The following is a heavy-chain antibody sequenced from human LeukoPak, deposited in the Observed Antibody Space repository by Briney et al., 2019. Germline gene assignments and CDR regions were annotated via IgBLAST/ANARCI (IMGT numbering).Heavy chain of an antibody. CDR3: ARDSEGGVFDY. V-gene: IGHV4-4*07. D-gene: IGHD1-26*01. Sequence: PSETLSLTCTVSGGSMSSHYWSWIRQPAGKGLEWIGRIYTSGSTNYNPSLKSRVTMSADTSKNQFSLKLSSVTAADTAVYYCARDSEGGVFDYWGQGTLVTASS. CDR1: GGSMSSHY. J-gene: IGHJ4*02. CDR2: IYTSGST.